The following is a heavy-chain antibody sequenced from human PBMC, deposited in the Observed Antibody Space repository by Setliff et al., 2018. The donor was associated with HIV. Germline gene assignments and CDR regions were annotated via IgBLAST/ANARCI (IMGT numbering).Heavy chain of an antibody. J-gene: IGHJ4*02. Sequence: SSETLSLTCTVSGGSMSTYYWSWIRQPPGKGLEWIGYIFYSGSTNYNPSLKSRVTISVDTSKNQFSLKLSSVTAADTAVYYCARTQQTYYYDSSGYYFDYWGQGTLVTVSS. CDR1: GGSMSTYY. V-gene: IGHV4-59*08. CDR2: IFYSGST. D-gene: IGHD3-22*01. CDR3: ARTQQTYYYDSSGYYFDY.